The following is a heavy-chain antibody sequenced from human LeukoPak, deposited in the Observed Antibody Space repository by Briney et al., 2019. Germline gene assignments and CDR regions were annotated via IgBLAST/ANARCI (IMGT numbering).Heavy chain of an antibody. V-gene: IGHV4-34*01. CDR2: ISPRGT. CDR1: GGSFTGYY. CDR3: ASDSYSSIGYY. J-gene: IGHJ4*02. Sequence: PSETLSLSCVMYGGSFTGYYWSWIRQFPGKGLEWIGEISPRGTTYNPCLKSRVTISLDTTKNQFSLILTSMSAADAAVYFCASDSYSSIGYYWSQGTLVTVSS. D-gene: IGHD6-13*01.